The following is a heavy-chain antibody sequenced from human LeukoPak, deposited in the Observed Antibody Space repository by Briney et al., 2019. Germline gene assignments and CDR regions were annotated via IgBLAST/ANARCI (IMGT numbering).Heavy chain of an antibody. CDR1: GFTFSTYG. V-gene: IGHV3-30*02. CDR3: AKIEVSATLDY. D-gene: IGHD5/OR15-5a*01. J-gene: IGHJ4*02. CDR2: IRNDGSNK. Sequence: PGGSLRLSCAAAGFTFSTYGLHWVRQAPGKGREWGAFIRNDGSNKYYADSVSGRFTISRDNSRNTLSLQMNRLRVEDTAVYYCAKIEVSATLDYWGQGTLVPVSS.